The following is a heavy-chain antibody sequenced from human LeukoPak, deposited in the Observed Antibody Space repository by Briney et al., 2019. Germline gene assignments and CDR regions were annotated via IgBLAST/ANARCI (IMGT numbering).Heavy chain of an antibody. J-gene: IGHJ4*02. CDR3: ALLAVASDFDY. CDR1: GFPFSIYE. Sequence: GGSLRLSCAVSGFPFSIYEMNWVRQAPGKGLEWVSNIHSSGTIKYYADSVKGRSSISRDNAKSSLYLQMNSLRVEDTAVYYCALLAVASDFDYWGQGALVTVSS. CDR2: IHSSGTIK. D-gene: IGHD6-19*01. V-gene: IGHV3-48*03.